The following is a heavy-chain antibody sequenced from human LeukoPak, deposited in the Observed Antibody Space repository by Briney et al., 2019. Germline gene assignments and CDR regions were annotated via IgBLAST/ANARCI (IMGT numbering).Heavy chain of an antibody. V-gene: IGHV3-53*01. CDR2: IYRGGST. J-gene: IGHJ4*02. CDR3: ARDACSRTSCFDC. D-gene: IGHD2-2*01. Sequence: PGGSLRLSCAASGFTVSSNDMSWVRQAPGKGLEWVSFIYRGGSTYYADSVKGRFTISRDNSKNTLYLQMNSLRAEDTAVYYCARDACSRTSCFDCWGQGTLVTVSS. CDR1: GFTVSSND.